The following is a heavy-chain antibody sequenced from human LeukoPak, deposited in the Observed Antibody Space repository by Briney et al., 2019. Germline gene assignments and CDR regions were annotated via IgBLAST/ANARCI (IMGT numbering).Heavy chain of an antibody. CDR2: ISAYNGNT. CDR3: ARDGPPNYYYDSSGYSGDFDI. D-gene: IGHD3-22*01. Sequence: ASVKVSCKASGYTFTSYGISWVRQAPGQGLEWMGWISAYNGNTNYAQKLQGRVTMTTDTSTSTAYMELRSLRSDDTAVYYCARDGPPNYYYDSSGYSGDFDIWGQGTMVTVSS. J-gene: IGHJ3*02. V-gene: IGHV1-18*01. CDR1: GYTFTSYG.